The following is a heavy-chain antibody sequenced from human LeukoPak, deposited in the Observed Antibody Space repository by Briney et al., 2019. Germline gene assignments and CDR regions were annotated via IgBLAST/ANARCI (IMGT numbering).Heavy chain of an antibody. CDR3: ARDMWQQFDWFDP. CDR1: GYTFTAYY. D-gene: IGHD6-13*01. Sequence: ASVKVSCKASGYTFTAYYMHWVRQAPGQGLEWMGWINPNTGDTNSAESFQGRATMTRDSSISTVYLELTRLTSDDTAVYYCARDMWQQFDWFDPWGQGTLVTVSS. V-gene: IGHV1-2*02. CDR2: INPNTGDT. J-gene: IGHJ5*02.